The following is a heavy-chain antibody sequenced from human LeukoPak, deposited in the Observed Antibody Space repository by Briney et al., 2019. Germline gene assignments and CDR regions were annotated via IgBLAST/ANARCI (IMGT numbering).Heavy chain of an antibody. J-gene: IGHJ4*02. Sequence: PSEALSLTCAVSGGSISSGGYSWSWIRQPPGKGLEWIGYIYHSGSTYYNPSLKSRVTISVDRSKNQFSLKLSSVTAADTAVYYCASGITGTTVDYWGQGTLVTVSS. D-gene: IGHD1-7*01. V-gene: IGHV4-30-2*01. CDR3: ASGITGTTVDY. CDR2: IYHSGST. CDR1: GGSISSGGYS.